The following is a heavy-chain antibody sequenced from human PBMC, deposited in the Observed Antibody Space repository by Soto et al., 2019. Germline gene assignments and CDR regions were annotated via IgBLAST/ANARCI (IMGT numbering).Heavy chain of an antibody. Sequence: EVQLVESGGGLVKPGGSLRLSCAASGFTFSSYSMNWVRQAPGKGLEWVSSISSSSSYIYYADSVKGRFTISRDNAKNSLYLQMNSLRAEDTAVYYCARETPWEPNYYYGMDVWGQGTTVTVSS. D-gene: IGHD1-26*01. CDR1: GFTFSSYS. CDR3: ARETPWEPNYYYGMDV. V-gene: IGHV3-21*01. J-gene: IGHJ6*02. CDR2: ISSSSSYI.